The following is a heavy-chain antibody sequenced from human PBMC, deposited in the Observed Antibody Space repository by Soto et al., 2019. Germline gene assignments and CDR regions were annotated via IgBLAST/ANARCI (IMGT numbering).Heavy chain of an antibody. CDR3: ARGKFPFTFDY. CDR1: GGSISTYY. V-gene: IGHV4-59*01. J-gene: IGHJ4*02. Sequence: HVQLQESGPGLVKPSETLSLTYTVSGGSISTYYWSWIRQPPGKGLEWIGYIYYSGSTNYNPSLKSRVTISEDASKIRFSLKLTSVTAADTAVYYCARGKFPFTFDYWGQGTLVAVSS. CDR2: IYYSGST.